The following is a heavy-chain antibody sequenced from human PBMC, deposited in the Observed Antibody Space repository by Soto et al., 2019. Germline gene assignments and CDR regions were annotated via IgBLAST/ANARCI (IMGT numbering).Heavy chain of an antibody. J-gene: IGHJ4*02. D-gene: IGHD1-26*01. Sequence: QVQLVQSGAEVRKPVASVKVSCKASGYTFTEYGINWVRQAAGQGLEWMGWMNTKTGDTGYAQQFQGCVSMTSTTSITTAYMSLNGLKADYPSVYFSAMGGYSVVGATVYWGQGTLVTVSS. CDR1: GYTFTEYG. CDR2: MNTKTGDT. V-gene: IGHV1-8*01. CDR3: AMGGYSVVGATVY.